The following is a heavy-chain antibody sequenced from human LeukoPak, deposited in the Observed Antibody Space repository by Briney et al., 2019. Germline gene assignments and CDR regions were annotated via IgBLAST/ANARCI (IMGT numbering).Heavy chain of an antibody. V-gene: IGHV4-31*03. Sequence: SETLSLTCIVSGGSFSSGGYYWSWIRQPTGKGLEWIGYIHYSGSTYYNPSLKSRVTISADTSKNQFSMKLSSVTAADTAVYYCARGARVAKWGHLYFERWGRGTLVTV. J-gene: IGHJ2*01. CDR1: GGSFSSGGYY. CDR2: IHYSGST. D-gene: IGHD5-12*01. CDR3: ARGARVAKWGHLYFER.